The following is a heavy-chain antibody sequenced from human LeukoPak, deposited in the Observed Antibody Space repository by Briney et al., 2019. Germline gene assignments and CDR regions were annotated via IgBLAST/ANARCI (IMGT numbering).Heavy chain of an antibody. CDR1: GGSISSYY. V-gene: IGHV4-59*12. Sequence: NSSETLSLTCTVSGGSISSYYWSWIRQPPGKGLEWIGYIYYSGSTNYNPSLKSRVTISVDTSKNQFSLKLSSVTAADTAVYYCASNNYYDSSGYSLGGQGTLVTVSS. CDR3: ASNNYYDSSGYSL. CDR2: IYYSGST. D-gene: IGHD3-22*01. J-gene: IGHJ4*02.